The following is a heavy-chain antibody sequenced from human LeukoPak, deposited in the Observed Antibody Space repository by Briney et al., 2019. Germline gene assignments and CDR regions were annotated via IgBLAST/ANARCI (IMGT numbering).Heavy chain of an antibody. D-gene: IGHD3-22*01. CDR1: GGSISSGGYY. J-gene: IGHJ6*02. CDR2: IYHSGST. V-gene: IGHV4-30-2*01. Sequence: SQTLSLTCTVSGGSISSGGYYWSWIRQPPGKGLEWIGYIYHSGSTYYNPSLKSRVTISVDTSKNQFSLKLSSVTAADTAVYYCARLYDSSGYYYDYYYYGMDVWGQGTTVTVSS. CDR3: ARLYDSSGYYYDYYYYGMDV.